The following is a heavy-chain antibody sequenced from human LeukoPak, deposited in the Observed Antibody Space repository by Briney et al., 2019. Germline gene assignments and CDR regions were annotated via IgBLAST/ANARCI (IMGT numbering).Heavy chain of an antibody. CDR3: ARSNPSGAFDI. V-gene: IGHV1-2*04. D-gene: IGHD3-10*01. CDR1: GYTFTGYY. CDR2: INPNSGGT. J-gene: IGHJ3*02. Sequence: ASVKVSCKASGYTFTGYYMHWVRQAPGQGLEWMGWINPNSGGTNYAQKFQGWVTMTRDTSISTAYMELSRLRSDDTAMYYCARSNPSGAFDIWGQGTMVTVSS.